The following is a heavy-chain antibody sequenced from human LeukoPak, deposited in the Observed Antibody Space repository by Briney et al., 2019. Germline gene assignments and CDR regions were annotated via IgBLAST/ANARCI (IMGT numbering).Heavy chain of an antibody. Sequence: PGGSLRLSCAASGFSFTTFWMHWVRQVPGKGLVWVSRINHDGSSTNYADSVKGRFTISRDNAKNTVHLQMNSLRAEDTAVYYCVRDWGYDSSGYWQKYFDTWGQGTLVTVSS. CDR3: VRDWGYDSSGYWQKYFDT. D-gene: IGHD3-22*01. CDR2: INHDGSST. CDR1: GFSFTTFW. V-gene: IGHV3-74*01. J-gene: IGHJ4*02.